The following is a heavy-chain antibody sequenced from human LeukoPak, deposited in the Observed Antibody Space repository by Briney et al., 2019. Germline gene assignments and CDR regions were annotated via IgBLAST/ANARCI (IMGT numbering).Heavy chain of an antibody. CDR1: GYTFTNYG. CDR3: ARRSTLYSSGRFYFDY. J-gene: IGHJ4*02. CDR2: ISAHDGTR. Sequence: ASMKVSCKASGYTFTNYGITWMRQAPGQGLEWMGWISAHDGTRNYALKHEDRVTMTTDTSTSTAYMELRGLRSDDTAVYYCARRSTLYSSGRFYFDYWGQGTLVTVSS. D-gene: IGHD6-19*01. V-gene: IGHV1-18*01.